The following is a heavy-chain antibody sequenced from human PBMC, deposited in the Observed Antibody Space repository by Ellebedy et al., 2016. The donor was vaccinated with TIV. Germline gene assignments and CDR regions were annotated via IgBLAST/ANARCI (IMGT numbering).Heavy chain of an antibody. CDR2: ISAYNGNT. Sequence: AASVKVSCKTSGYAFRSYGINWVRQAPGQGLEWVGGISAYNGNTNYAQKFQGRVSMTTDASTSTGYMELKNLRSDDTAIYYCARGTADIVVVPATLDVWGQGTTVTVSS. D-gene: IGHD2-2*01. V-gene: IGHV1-18*01. CDR1: GYAFRSYG. CDR3: ARGTADIVVVPATLDV. J-gene: IGHJ6*02.